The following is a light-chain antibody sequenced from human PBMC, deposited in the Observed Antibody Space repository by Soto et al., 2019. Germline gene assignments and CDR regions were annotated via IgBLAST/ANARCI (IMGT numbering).Light chain of an antibody. Sequence: QSVLTQPPSVSGAPGQRVTISCTGSSSNIGAGYDVHWYQQLPGTAPKLLIYGNSNRPSGVPDRFSGSKSGTSASLAITGLQAEDEADYYCRSYDGSLSVVFGGGTKVTVL. J-gene: IGLJ2*01. V-gene: IGLV1-40*01. CDR2: GNS. CDR3: RSYDGSLSVV. CDR1: SSNIGAGYD.